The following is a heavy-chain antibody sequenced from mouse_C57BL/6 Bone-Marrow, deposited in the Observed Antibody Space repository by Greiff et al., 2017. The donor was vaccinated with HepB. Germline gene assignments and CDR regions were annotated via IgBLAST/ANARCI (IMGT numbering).Heavy chain of an antibody. J-gene: IGHJ3*01. V-gene: IGHV5-16*01. CDR2: INYDGSST. Sequence: EVKLVESEGGLVQPGSSMKLSCTASGFTFSDYYMAWVRQVPEKGLEWVANINYDGSSTYYLDSLKSRFIISRDNAKNILYLQMSSLKSEDTATYYCAREGPGFAYWGQGTLVTVSA. D-gene: IGHD3-3*01. CDR1: GFTFSDYY. CDR3: AREGPGFAY.